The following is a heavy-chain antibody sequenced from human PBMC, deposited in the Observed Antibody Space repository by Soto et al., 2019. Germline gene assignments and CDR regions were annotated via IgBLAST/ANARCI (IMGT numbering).Heavy chain of an antibody. Sequence: SETLSLTCTVSGGSISSYYWSWIRQPPGKGLEWIGYIYYSGSTNYNPSLKSRVTISVDTSKNQFSPKLSSVTAADTAVYYCARWRDTAMVDFDYWGQGTLVTVS. J-gene: IGHJ4*02. V-gene: IGHV4-59*01. D-gene: IGHD5-18*01. CDR3: ARWRDTAMVDFDY. CDR2: IYYSGST. CDR1: GGSISSYY.